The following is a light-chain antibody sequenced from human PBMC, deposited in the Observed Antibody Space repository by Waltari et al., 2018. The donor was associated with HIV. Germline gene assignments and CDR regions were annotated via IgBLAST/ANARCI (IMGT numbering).Light chain of an antibody. CDR1: QNIGNW. CDR3: QQYYNFPVT. V-gene: IGKV1-5*03. J-gene: IGKJ2*01. CDR2: KAS. Sequence: DIQMTQSPSTLSASIGVRVSFTCRASQNIGNWLAWYQQKPGKAPNLLISKASNLESGVPANFSGSGSGTHFTLTISGLRPDDFASYYCQQYYNFPVTFGQGTKL.